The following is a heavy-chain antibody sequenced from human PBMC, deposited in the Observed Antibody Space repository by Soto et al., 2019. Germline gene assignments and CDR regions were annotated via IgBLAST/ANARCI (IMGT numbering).Heavy chain of an antibody. CDR2: ISYDATNK. CDR3: AKELYGIRGFDY. Sequence: PGGSLRLSCAASGFTFSTYGMHWVRQAPGKGLEWVAVISYDATNKFYADSVKGRFTISRDNSKNSLYLQMNNLRPEDTAVYYCAKELYGIRGFDYWGQGTLVTVSS. D-gene: IGHD2-8*01. J-gene: IGHJ4*02. CDR1: GFTFSTYG. V-gene: IGHV3-30*18.